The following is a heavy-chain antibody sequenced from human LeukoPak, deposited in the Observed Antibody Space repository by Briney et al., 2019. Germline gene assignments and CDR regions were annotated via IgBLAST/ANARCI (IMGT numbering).Heavy chain of an antibody. CDR2: ISGSSSTI. Sequence: PGGSLRLSCAASGFTFSTYSMNWVRQAPGKGLEWVSYISGSSSTIYYADSVKGRFTISRDNAKNSLYLQLNSLRDDDTAVYYCARPYGSSFEDAFDFWGQGTMVTVSS. V-gene: IGHV3-48*02. CDR1: GFTFSTYS. CDR3: ARPYGSSFEDAFDF. J-gene: IGHJ3*01. D-gene: IGHD6-13*01.